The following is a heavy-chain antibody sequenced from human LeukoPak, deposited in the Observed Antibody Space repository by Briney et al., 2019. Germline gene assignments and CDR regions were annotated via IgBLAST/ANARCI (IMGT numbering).Heavy chain of an antibody. D-gene: IGHD1-1*01. Sequence: GGSLRLSCAASGFTFSSYEMNWVRQAPGKGLEWVSYISSSGSTIYYADSVRGRFTISRDDAKNSLYLQMNSLRAEDTGIYYCSRETTSGYWGQGTLVTVSS. CDR2: ISSSGSTI. V-gene: IGHV3-48*03. J-gene: IGHJ4*02. CDR1: GFTFSSYE. CDR3: SRETTSGY.